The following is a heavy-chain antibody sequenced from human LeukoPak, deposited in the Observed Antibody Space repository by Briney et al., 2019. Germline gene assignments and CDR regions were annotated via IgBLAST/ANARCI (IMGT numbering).Heavy chain of an antibody. Sequence: GASVKVSCEASGYTFTSYDINWVRQATGQGLEWMGWMNPNSGDTGYAQKFQGRVTMTRDTSISTAYMELSSLRSEDTAVYYCARGDGRGDGYNCGYWGQGTLVTVSS. CDR2: MNPNSGDT. CDR3: ARGDGRGDGYNCGY. J-gene: IGHJ4*02. CDR1: GYTFTSYD. D-gene: IGHD5-24*01. V-gene: IGHV1-8*01.